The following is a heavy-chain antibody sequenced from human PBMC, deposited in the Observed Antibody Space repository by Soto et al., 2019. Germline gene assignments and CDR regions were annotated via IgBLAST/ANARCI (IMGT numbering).Heavy chain of an antibody. CDR1: GGSISGYY. CDR2: IYYSGTT. V-gene: IGHV4-59*01. CDR3: ARESYYGSGATVVAY. J-gene: IGHJ4*02. D-gene: IGHD3-10*01. Sequence: SETLSLTCTVSGGSISGYYWSWIRQPPGKGLEWIGYIYYSGTTSYNPSLNSRVTMSVDTSKNQFSLKVNSVTAPDTAVYYCARESYYGSGATVVAYWGQGTLVTVSS.